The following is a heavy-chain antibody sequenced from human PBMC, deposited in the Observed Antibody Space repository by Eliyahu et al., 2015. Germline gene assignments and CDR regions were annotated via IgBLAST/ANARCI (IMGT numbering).Heavy chain of an antibody. V-gene: IGHV1-18*01. CDR1: GYTFTSYG. J-gene: IGHJ3*02. Sequence: QVQLVQSGAEVKKPGASVKVSCKASGYTFTSYGISWVRQAPGQGLEWMGWVGAEHANTNYAQKLQGRVTMTTDTSTSTAYMELRSLRSDDTAVYYCAHAGASGSLFGAFDIWGQGTMVTVSS. CDR2: VGAEHANT. D-gene: IGHD1-26*01. CDR3: AHAGASGSLFGAFDI.